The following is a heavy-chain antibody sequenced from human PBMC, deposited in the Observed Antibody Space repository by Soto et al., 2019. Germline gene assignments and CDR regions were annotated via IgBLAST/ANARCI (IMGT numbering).Heavy chain of an antibody. V-gene: IGHV3-13*01. CDR1: GSTFSSYD. Sequence: GGSLRLSCAASGSTFSSYDMHWIRQVTGKGLEWVSAIGTADDTYYAGSVKGRFTISREDAKNCLYLQMNSLRAEDTAVYYCAKERITAATWDALDVWGQGTMVTVSS. CDR3: AKERITAATWDALDV. J-gene: IGHJ3*01. D-gene: IGHD1-20*01. CDR2: IGTADDT.